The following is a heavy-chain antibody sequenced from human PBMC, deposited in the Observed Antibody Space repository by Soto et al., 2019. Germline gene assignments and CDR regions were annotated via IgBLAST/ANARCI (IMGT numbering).Heavy chain of an antibody. J-gene: IGHJ3*02. CDR3: ARVERGTTTTVVDAFDI. CDR2: MSHSGGT. D-gene: IGHD4-4*01. CDR1: GGFVSSGNYY. V-gene: IGHV4-61*01. Sequence: SETLSLTCAVYGGFVSSGNYYWSWIRQPPGKGLEWIGEMSHSGGTHFNPSLKSRVTISVDTSKNQFSLKMTSVTAADTALYYCARVERGTTTTVVDAFDIWGPGTMVTV.